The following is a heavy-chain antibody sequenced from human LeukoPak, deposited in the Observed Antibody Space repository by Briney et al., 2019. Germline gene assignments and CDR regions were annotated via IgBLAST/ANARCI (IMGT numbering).Heavy chain of an antibody. CDR3: ARGISHNYGSGKGARHYYYYMDV. Sequence: SETLSLTCTVSGYSISSGYYWGWIRQPPGKGLEWIGSIYHSGSTYYNPSLKSRVTISVDKSKNQFSLKLSSVTAADTAVYYCARGISHNYGSGKGARHYYYYMDVWGKGTTVTVSS. CDR2: IYHSGST. D-gene: IGHD3-10*01. J-gene: IGHJ6*03. CDR1: GYSISSGYY. V-gene: IGHV4-38-2*02.